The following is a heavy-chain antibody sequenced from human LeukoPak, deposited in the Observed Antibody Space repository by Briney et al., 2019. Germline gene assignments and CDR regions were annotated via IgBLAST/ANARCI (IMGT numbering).Heavy chain of an antibody. CDR1: GYTFTNNY. Sequence: GASVKVSCKASGYTFTNNYMDWVRQAPGQGLEWMGWINANSGGTNYAQKFQGRVTMTRDTSISTPYLELSGLRSADTAVYFCARVYLLGIVNYFDYWGQGTLVTVSS. V-gene: IGHV1-2*02. CDR3: ARVYLLGIVNYFDY. CDR2: INANSGGT. J-gene: IGHJ4*02. D-gene: IGHD1-26*01.